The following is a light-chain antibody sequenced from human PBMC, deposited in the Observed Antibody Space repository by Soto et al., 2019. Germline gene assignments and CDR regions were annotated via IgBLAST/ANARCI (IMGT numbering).Light chain of an antibody. CDR3: QQYNGHSTWT. CDR1: QGISSW. V-gene: IGKV1-5*01. J-gene: IGKJ1*01. Sequence: DIQMTQSPSSVSASVGDRVTITCRASQGISSWLAWYQQKPGKAPKLLIYDASSLERGVPSRFSGSGSGTEFTLTISSLQPDDFATYYCQQYNGHSTWTFGQGTKVDIK. CDR2: DAS.